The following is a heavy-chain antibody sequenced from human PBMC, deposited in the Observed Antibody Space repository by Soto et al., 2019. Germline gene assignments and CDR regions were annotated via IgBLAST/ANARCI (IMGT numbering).Heavy chain of an antibody. J-gene: IGHJ4*02. Sequence: AGGSLRLSCAASGFTFSSYGMHWVRQAPGKGLEWVAVISYDGSNKYYADSVKGRFTISRDNSKNTLYLQMNSLRAEDTAVYYCAKDRAVGSSWYTPLDYWGQGTLVTVSS. CDR1: GFTFSSYG. V-gene: IGHV3-30*18. CDR2: ISYDGSNK. CDR3: AKDRAVGSSWYTPLDY. D-gene: IGHD6-13*01.